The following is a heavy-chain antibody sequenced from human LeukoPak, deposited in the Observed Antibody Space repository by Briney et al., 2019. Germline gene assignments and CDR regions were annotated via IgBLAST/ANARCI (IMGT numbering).Heavy chain of an antibody. V-gene: IGHV5-51*01. CDR2: IYSGDPDV. CDR1: GYIFTNYW. CDR3: ARQDGYNLPFDY. J-gene: IGHJ4*02. D-gene: IGHD5-24*01. Sequence: GESLKISCKGSGYIFTNYWIGWVRQMPGEGLEWMGIIYSGDPDVRYSPSFQGQVTISVDRSISTAYLQWSSLKASDTAMYYCARQDGYNLPFDYWGQGTLVTVSS.